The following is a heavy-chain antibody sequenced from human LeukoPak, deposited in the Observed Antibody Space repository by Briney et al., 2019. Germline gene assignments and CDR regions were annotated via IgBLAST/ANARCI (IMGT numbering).Heavy chain of an antibody. J-gene: IGHJ4*02. CDR1: GFTFSSYA. D-gene: IGHD3-3*01. CDR2: ISGSGGST. CDR3: AKEYDFWSGRGQFDY. V-gene: IGHV3-23*01. Sequence: PGGSLRLSCVASGFTFSSYAMSWVRQPPGKGLEWVSAISGSGGSTYYADSVKGRFTISRDNSKNTLYLQMNSLRAEDTAVYYCAKEYDFWSGRGQFDYWGQGTLVTVSS.